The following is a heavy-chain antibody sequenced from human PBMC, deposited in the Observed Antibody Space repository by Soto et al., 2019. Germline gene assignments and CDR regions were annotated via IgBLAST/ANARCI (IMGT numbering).Heavy chain of an antibody. CDR3: AKDLLFTIFGVVPRPGMDV. D-gene: IGHD3-3*01. CDR1: DGTFSSYA. CDR2: ISGSGGST. V-gene: IGHV3-23*01. J-gene: IGHJ6*02. Sequence: PGGFVSICEGYFDGTFSSYARSWVVKAQGNGLEWVSAISGSGGSTSYAASVKGRFTISRDNSKNTLYPQMSSLRAEETAVYHCAKDLLFTIFGVVPRPGMDVWGQGTTVTVSS.